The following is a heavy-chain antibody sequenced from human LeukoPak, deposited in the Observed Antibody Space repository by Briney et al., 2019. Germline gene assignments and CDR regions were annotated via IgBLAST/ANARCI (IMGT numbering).Heavy chain of an antibody. CDR1: GFTFSSYS. CDR3: ARVEVGAHYYFDY. J-gene: IGHJ4*02. Sequence: GGSLRLSCAASGFTFSSYSMNWVRHAPGKGVEWGSSISSSSSYIYYADSVKGRFTISRDNAKNSLYLQMNSLRAEDTAVYYCARVEVGAHYYFDYWGQGTLVTVSS. CDR2: ISSSSSYI. D-gene: IGHD1-26*01. V-gene: IGHV3-21*01.